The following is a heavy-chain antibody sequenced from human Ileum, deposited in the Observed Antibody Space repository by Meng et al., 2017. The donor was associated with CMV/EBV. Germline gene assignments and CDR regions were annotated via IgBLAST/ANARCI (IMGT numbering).Heavy chain of an antibody. Sequence: ASVKVSFKASGYTFTSYYLHWVRQAPGQGFEWMGCINPSNGVTKTTQKFQDRVTMTRDTSISTAYMELRSLTSDDTALYYCARDNRTGWAFEDPWGQGTLVTVSS. CDR2: INPSNGVT. CDR1: GYTFTSYY. D-gene: IGHD6-19*01. CDR3: ARDNRTGWAFEDP. V-gene: IGHV1-2*02. J-gene: IGHJ5*02.